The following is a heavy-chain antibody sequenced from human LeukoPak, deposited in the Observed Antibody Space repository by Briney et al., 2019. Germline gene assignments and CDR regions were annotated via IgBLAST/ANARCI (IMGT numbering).Heavy chain of an antibody. CDR1: GGTFSSYA. J-gene: IGHJ4*02. D-gene: IGHD3-10*01. Sequence: ASVKVSCKASGGTFSSYAISWVRQAPGQGLEWMGRIIPILGIANYAQKFQGRVTITADKSTSTAYMELSSLRSEDTAVYYCAKYTPANYYGSGSIFDYWGQGTLVTVSS. V-gene: IGHV1-69*04. CDR3: AKYTPANYYGSGSIFDY. CDR2: IIPILGIA.